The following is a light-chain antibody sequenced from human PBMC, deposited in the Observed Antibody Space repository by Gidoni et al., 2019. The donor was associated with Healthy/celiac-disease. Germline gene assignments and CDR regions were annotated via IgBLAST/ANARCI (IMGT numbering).Light chain of an antibody. J-gene: IGLJ2*01. V-gene: IGLV2-8*01. Sequence: QSALTQPPSASGSPGQSVTISCTGTSSDVGGYNYCSWYQQHPGKAPKLNIYEVSKRPSGVPDRFSGSKSGNTASLTVSGLQAEDEADYYCSSYAGSNNVVFGGGTKLTVL. CDR3: SSYAGSNNVV. CDR1: SSDVGGYNY. CDR2: EVS.